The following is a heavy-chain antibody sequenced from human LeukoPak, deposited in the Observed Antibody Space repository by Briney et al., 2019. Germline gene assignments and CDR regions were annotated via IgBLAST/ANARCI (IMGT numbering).Heavy chain of an antibody. V-gene: IGHV1-69*05. CDR1: GGTFSSYA. J-gene: IGHJ5*02. Sequence: SVKVSCKASGGTFSSYAISWVRQAPGQGLEWMGRIIPIFGTANYAQKFQGRVTITTDESTSTAYMELSSLRFEDTAVYYCARWLQFGAEGWFDPWGQGTLVTVSS. D-gene: IGHD5-24*01. CDR3: ARWLQFGAEGWFDP. CDR2: IIPIFGTA.